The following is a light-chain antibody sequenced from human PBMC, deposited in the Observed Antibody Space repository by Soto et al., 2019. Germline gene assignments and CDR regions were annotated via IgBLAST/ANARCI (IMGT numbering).Light chain of an antibody. CDR3: QSYDGSLSGSYV. V-gene: IGLV1-40*01. Sequence: QSVLTQPPSVSGAPGQRVTISCTGSSSNIGAGYDVHWYQQLPGTAPKLLIYGSTNRPSGVPDRFSGSKSGTSASLTITGLQAEGEADYYCQSYDGSLSGSYVFGIGTKVTVL. CDR2: GST. J-gene: IGLJ1*01. CDR1: SSNIGAGYD.